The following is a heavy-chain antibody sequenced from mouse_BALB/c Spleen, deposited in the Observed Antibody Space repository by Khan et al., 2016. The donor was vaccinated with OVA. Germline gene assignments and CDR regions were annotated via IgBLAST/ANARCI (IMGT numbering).Heavy chain of an antibody. V-gene: IGHV3-2*02. CDR2: ISYSGNT. CDR1: GYSITSDYA. J-gene: IGHJ2*01. D-gene: IGHD3-2*02. CDR3: ARSQGGDFDY. Sequence: VQLKQSGPGLVKPSQSLSLTCTVTGYSITSDYARNWIRQFPGNKLEWMGYISYSGNTKYNPSLKSRISITRDTSKNQFFLQLNFVTSEDTATYYCARSQGGDFDYWGQGTTLTVSS.